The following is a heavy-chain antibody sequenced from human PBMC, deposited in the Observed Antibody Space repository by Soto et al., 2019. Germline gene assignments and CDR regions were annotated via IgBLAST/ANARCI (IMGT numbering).Heavy chain of an antibody. J-gene: IGHJ4*02. CDR1: GGSISSSSYY. CDR3: ARPYYDSSGYYSTGGFYFDY. D-gene: IGHD3-22*01. Sequence: SETLSLTCTVSGGSISSSSYYWGWIRQPPGQGLEWIGSIYYSGRTYYNPSLKSRVTISVDTSKNQFSLKLSSVTAADTAVYYCARPYYDSSGYYSTGGFYFDYWGQGTLVTVSS. CDR2: IYYSGRT. V-gene: IGHV4-39*01.